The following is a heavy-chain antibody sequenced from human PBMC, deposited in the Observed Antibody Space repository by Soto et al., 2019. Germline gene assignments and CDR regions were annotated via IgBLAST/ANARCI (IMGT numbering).Heavy chain of an antibody. D-gene: IGHD5-12*01. CDR2: ISASSTYI. CDR1: GFIFSSHT. J-gene: IGHJ4*02. Sequence: GGSLRLSCAASGFIFSSHTMNWVRQVPGKGLEWVSSISASSTYIYYADSLKGRFTISRDNAYNSLYLQVSSLRAEDTAVYYCARGWLRDPWMYWGQGTLVTVSS. V-gene: IGHV3-21*01. CDR3: ARGWLRDPWMY.